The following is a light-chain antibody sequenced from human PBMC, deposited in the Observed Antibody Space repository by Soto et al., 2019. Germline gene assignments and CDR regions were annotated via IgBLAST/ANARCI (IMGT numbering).Light chain of an antibody. V-gene: IGKV1-39*01. Sequence: DIQLTQSPSSLAASVGGRVTITCRASQGISDHLNWYQQKPGKAPKLLIYAASTLQIGVPSRFTGSGSGTDFTLTINGLLPEDFATYYCQQSYGAPYTFGQGTTLEIK. CDR2: AAS. CDR1: QGISDH. CDR3: QQSYGAPYT. J-gene: IGKJ2*01.